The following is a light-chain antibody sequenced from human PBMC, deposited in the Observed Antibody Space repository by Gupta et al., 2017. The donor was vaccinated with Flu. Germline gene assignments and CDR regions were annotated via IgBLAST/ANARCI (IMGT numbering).Light chain of an antibody. Sequence: TSNDVGGYYFVSWYQQQSGKAPKLIIYEVNNRPSGISNRFSGSKSGNTASLTISGLQADDEAVYFCCSYSSSTSRVFGSGTQVTVL. CDR2: EVN. V-gene: IGLV2-14*01. J-gene: IGLJ1*01. CDR3: CSYSSSTSRV. CDR1: SNDVGGYYF.